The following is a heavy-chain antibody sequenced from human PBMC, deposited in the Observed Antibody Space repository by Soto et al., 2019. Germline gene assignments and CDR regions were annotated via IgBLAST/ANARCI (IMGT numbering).Heavy chain of an antibody. CDR1: GYIFTSYY. J-gene: IGHJ6*02. CDR3: ARAPLRGVHRRQARDGMDV. V-gene: IGHV1-46*01. D-gene: IGHD3-10*01. Sequence: AAAMVSCHASGYIFTSYYLHVVRHPPVQWLAWMGIINPSGGSTSYAQKFQGRVTMTRDTSTSTVYMELSSLRSEDTAVYYCARAPLRGVHRRQARDGMDVWGQGTTVTVSS. CDR2: INPSGGST.